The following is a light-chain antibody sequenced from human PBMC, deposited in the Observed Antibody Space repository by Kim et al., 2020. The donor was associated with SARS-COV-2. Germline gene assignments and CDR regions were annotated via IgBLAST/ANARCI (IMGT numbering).Light chain of an antibody. Sequence: GQRITISCSGRTSNIGSNYVYWYQQVSGTAPRLLIYTSNQRPSGVPDRFSGSKSGTSASLAISGLRSEDEADYFCAAWDDSLSVVVFGGGTQLTVL. CDR1: TSNIGSNY. V-gene: IGLV1-47*01. J-gene: IGLJ3*02. CDR3: AAWDDSLSVVV. CDR2: TSN.